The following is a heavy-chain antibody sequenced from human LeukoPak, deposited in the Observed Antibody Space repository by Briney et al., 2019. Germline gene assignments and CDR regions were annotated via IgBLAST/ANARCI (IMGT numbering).Heavy chain of an antibody. CDR3: ARGRGYCSGGSCYSRYYYYGMDV. CDR1: GGSISSYY. Sequence: PSETLSLTCTVSGGSISSYYWSWIRQPPGKGLEWIGYIYYSGSTNYNPSLKSRVTISVGTSKNQFSLKLSSVTAADTAVYYCARGRGYCSGGSCYSRYYYYGMDVWGQGTTVTVSS. V-gene: IGHV4-59*12. CDR2: IYYSGST. J-gene: IGHJ6*02. D-gene: IGHD2-15*01.